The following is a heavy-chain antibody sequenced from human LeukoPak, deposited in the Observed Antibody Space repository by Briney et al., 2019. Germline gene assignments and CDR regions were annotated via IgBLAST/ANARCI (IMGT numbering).Heavy chain of an antibody. J-gene: IGHJ4*02. V-gene: IGHV1-69*13. CDR2: IIPIFGTA. CDR3: ARASDYDFWSGYFDY. CDR1: GGTFLSYA. Sequence: ASVNVSCQASGGTFLSYAVSWVRQAPGQGLEWMGGIIPIFGTANYAQKFQGRVTITADESTSTAYMELSSLRSEDTAVYYCARASDYDFWSGYFDYWGQGTLVTVSS. D-gene: IGHD3-3*01.